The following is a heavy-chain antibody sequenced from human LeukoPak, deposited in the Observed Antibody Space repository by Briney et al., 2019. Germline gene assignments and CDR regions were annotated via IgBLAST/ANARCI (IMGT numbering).Heavy chain of an antibody. D-gene: IGHD2/OR15-2a*01. Sequence: GGSLRLSCAASGFTFSSYAMNWVRQAPGKGLEWVSYISGDGNAKHYTDSVKGRFTISRDNAKNALYLQMNSLRAEDTAVYFCARDYVYAFDYWGQGTLVTVSS. CDR3: ARDYVYAFDY. CDR2: ISGDGNAK. V-gene: IGHV3-48*01. J-gene: IGHJ4*02. CDR1: GFTFSSYA.